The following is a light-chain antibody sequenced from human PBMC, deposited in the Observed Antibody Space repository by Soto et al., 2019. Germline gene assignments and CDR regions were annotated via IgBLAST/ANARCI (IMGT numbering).Light chain of an antibody. CDR2: DAS. J-gene: IGKJ1*01. Sequence: EIVLTQSPATLSLSPGERATLSCRASQSVSSYLAWYQQKPGQAPRLLIYDASNRATGIPARFSGSGSGTDFTLTISSLXXEDFAVYYCQQRSNWPPTWTFGQGTKVEIK. CDR3: QQRSNWPPTWT. CDR1: QSVSSY. V-gene: IGKV3-11*01.